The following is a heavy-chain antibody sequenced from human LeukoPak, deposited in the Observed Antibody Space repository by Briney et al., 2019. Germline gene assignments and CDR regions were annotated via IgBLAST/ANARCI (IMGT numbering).Heavy chain of an antibody. CDR3: GEVTGVTPRGGASFDY. D-gene: IGHD4-23*01. J-gene: IGHJ4*02. CDR1: GFTFSSYS. V-gene: IGHV3-21*01. Sequence: GGSLRLSCAASGFTFSSYSMNWVRQAPGKGLEWVSSISSSSSYIYYADSVKGRFTISRDNAKNSLYLQMNSLRAEDTAVYYCGEVTGVTPRGGASFDYWGQGTLVTVSS. CDR2: ISSSSSYI.